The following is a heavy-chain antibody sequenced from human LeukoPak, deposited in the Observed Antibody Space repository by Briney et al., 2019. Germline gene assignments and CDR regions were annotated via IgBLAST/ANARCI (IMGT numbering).Heavy chain of an antibody. CDR1: GYTFTGYY. CDR3: ARAYYDFWSGYPRGMDV. D-gene: IGHD3-3*01. J-gene: IGHJ6*04. V-gene: IGHV1-2*02. Sequence: ASVKVSCKASGYTFTGYYMHWVRQAPGQGLEWMGWINPNSGGTNYAQKFQGRVTMTRDTSISTAYMELSRLRSDDTAVYYCARAYYDFWSGYPRGMDVWGKGTTVTVSS. CDR2: INPNSGGT.